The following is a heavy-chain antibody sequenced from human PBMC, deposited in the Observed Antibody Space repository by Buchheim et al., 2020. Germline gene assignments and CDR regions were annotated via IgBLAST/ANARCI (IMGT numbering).Heavy chain of an antibody. J-gene: IGHJ6*02. CDR2: IKQDGSEK. V-gene: IGHV3-7*03. D-gene: IGHD3-10*01. CDR3: AKDQWTMVRGVSLNYYYGMDV. CDR1: GFTFSSYW. Sequence: EVQLVESGGGLVQPGGSLRLSCAASGFTFSSYWMSWVRQAPGKGLEWVANIKQDGSEKYYVDSVKGRFTISRDNAKNSLYLQMNSLRAEDTAVYYCAKDQWTMVRGVSLNYYYGMDVWGQGTT.